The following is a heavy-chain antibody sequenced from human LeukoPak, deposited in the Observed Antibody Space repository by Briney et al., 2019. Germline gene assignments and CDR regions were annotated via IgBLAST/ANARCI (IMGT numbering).Heavy chain of an antibody. D-gene: IGHD2/OR15-2a*01. Sequence: KPSETLSLTCTVSGGSISDYYWSWIRQPPGKGLEWIGYISYSGNTNYNPSLKSRFTISIDTSKNQFSLKLSSVTAADTAVYYCARRRNTLSWYYFDSWGQGTLVTVSS. V-gene: IGHV4-59*08. J-gene: IGHJ4*02. CDR2: ISYSGNT. CDR1: GGSISDYY. CDR3: ARRRNTLSWYYFDS.